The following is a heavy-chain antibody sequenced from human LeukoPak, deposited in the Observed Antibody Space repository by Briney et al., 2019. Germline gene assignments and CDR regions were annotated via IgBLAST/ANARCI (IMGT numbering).Heavy chain of an antibody. CDR2: IYSGGST. D-gene: IGHD4-23*01. CDR3: ARDDYGGLSY. J-gene: IGHJ4*02. V-gene: IGHV3-53*01. CDR1: GFTFSSYA. Sequence: PGGSLRLSCAASGFTFSSYAMSWVRQAPGKGLEWVSVIYSGGSTYYADSVKGRFTISRDNSKNTLYLQMNSLRAEDTAVYYCARDDYGGLSYWGQGTLVTVSS.